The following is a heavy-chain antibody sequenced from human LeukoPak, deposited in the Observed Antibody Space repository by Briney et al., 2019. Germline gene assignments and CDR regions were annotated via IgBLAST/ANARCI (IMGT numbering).Heavy chain of an antibody. CDR3: AREGYYDFWSGYNYYMDV. J-gene: IGHJ6*03. D-gene: IGHD3-3*01. CDR1: GFTFSSYG. CDR2: ISYDGSNK. Sequence: GGSLRLSCAASGFTFSSYGMHWVRQAPGKGLEWVAVISYDGSNKYYADSVKGRFTISRDNSKNTLYLQMNSLRAEDTAEYYCAREGYYDFWSGYNYYMDVWGKGTTVTVSS. V-gene: IGHV3-30*03.